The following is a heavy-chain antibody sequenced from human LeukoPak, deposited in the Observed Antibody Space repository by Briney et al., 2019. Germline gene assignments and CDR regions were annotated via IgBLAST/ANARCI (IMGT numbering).Heavy chain of an antibody. CDR2: IGTSGDT. V-gene: IGHV3-13*04. D-gene: IGHD6-19*01. Sequence: PGGSLRLSCAASGFTFSSYDMHWVRQATGKGLEWVSAIGTSGDTYYAGSVKGRFTISRENAKNSLYLQMNSLTAGDTAVYFCSRVGSSGWPNYFDSWGQGTLVTVSS. CDR1: GFTFSSYD. J-gene: IGHJ4*02. CDR3: SRVGSSGWPNYFDS.